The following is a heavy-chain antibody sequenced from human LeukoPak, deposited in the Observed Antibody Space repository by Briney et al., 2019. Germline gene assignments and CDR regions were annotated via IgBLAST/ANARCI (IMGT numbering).Heavy chain of an antibody. CDR2: ISASGGST. Sequence: GGSLRLSRAASGFPFSSYTMTWGRQAPGKGLEWVSAISASGGSTYYADSVKGRFTISRDNSKNTLYLQMDSLRAEDTALYCCVKGGHFDYWGQGALVTVSS. CDR1: GFPFSSYT. V-gene: IGHV3-23*01. CDR3: VKGGHFDY. J-gene: IGHJ4*02.